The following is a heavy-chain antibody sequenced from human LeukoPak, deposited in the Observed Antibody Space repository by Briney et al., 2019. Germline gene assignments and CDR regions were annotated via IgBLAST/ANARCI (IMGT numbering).Heavy chain of an antibody. CDR2: IYHSGST. CDR3: ARGNYVVYYYYMDV. CDR1: GYSISSGNY. V-gene: IGHV4-38-2*02. J-gene: IGHJ6*03. D-gene: IGHD1-7*01. Sequence: SETLSLTCTVSGYSISSGNYWGWIRQPPGKGLEWIGSIYHSGSTYYNPSLKSRVTISVDTSKNQFSLKLSSVTAADTAVYYCARGNYVVYYYYMDVWGKGTTVTVSS.